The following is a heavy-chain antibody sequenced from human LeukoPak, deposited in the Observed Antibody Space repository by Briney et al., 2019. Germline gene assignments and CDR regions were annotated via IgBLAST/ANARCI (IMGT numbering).Heavy chain of an antibody. D-gene: IGHD3-22*01. CDR2: IWYDGSNK. CDR1: GFTFSSYG. Sequence: PGRSLRLSCAASGFTFSSYGMHWVRQAPGKGLEWVAVIWYDGSNKYYADSVKGRFTISRDNSKNTLYLQMNSLRAEDTAVYYCAKGDYYDSSGYYWGQGTLVTVSP. J-gene: IGHJ4*02. V-gene: IGHV3-33*06. CDR3: AKGDYYDSSGYY.